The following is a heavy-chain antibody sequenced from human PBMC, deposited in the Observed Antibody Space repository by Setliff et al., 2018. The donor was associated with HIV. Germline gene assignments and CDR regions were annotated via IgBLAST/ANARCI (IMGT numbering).Heavy chain of an antibody. D-gene: IGHD6-13*01. CDR1: GGSISSGSYF. Sequence: SETLSLTCTVSGGSISSGSYFWSWIRQPAGKGLEWIGHIYTSGSTNYNPSLKSRVTTSVDTSKNHFSLRLSSVTAADTAVYYCLLSDSSWYPNYYYYMDVWGKGTTVTVSS. J-gene: IGHJ6*03. CDR3: LLSDSSWYPNYYYYMDV. V-gene: IGHV4-61*09. CDR2: IYTSGST.